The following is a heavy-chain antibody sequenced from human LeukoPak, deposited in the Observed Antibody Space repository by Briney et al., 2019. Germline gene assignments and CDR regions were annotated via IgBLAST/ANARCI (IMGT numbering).Heavy chain of an antibody. J-gene: IGHJ4*02. V-gene: IGHV4-4*07. CDR2: ICSSGTT. CDR1: GDSINNYF. Sequence: RSATLSLTCTVSGDSINNYFWTWIRQPAGKGLEWIGRICSSGTTNYNPSLKSRLIMSVDTSKNQFSLNLSSVTAADTAVYYCARDANARAWDYWGQGILFTVSS. D-gene: IGHD1-1*01. CDR3: ARDANARAWDY.